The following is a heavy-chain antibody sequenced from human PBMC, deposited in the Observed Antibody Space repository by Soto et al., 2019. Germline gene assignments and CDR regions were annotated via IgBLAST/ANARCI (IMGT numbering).Heavy chain of an antibody. CDR3: ARGPGDYYGPHLILGGNFDY. D-gene: IGHD3-10*01. V-gene: IGHV1-18*01. Sequence: ASVKVSCKASGYTFTSYGISWVRQAPGQGLEWMGWISAYNGNTNYAQKLQGRVTMTTDTSTSTAYMELRSLRSDDTAVYYCARGPGDYYGPHLILGGNFDYWGQGTLVTVSS. CDR2: ISAYNGNT. CDR1: GYTFTSYG. J-gene: IGHJ4*02.